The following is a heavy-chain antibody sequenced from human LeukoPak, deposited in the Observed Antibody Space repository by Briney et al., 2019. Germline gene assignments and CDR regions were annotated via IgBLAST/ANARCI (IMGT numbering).Heavy chain of an antibody. CDR2: ISGSGGST. Sequence: GGSLRLSCAGSAFTFSSYAMSWVRQAPGKGLEWVSAISGSGGSTYYADSVKGRFTISRDNSKNTLYLQMNSLGAEDTAVYYCAKVRDGYSYGPNWFDPWGQGTLVTVAS. V-gene: IGHV3-23*01. J-gene: IGHJ5*02. D-gene: IGHD5-18*01. CDR3: AKVRDGYSYGPNWFDP. CDR1: AFTFSSYA.